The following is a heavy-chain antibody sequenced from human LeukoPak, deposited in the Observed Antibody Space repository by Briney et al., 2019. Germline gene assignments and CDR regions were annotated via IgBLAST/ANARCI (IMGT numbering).Heavy chain of an antibody. CDR1: GGSISSYY. V-gene: IGHV4-59*01. J-gene: IGHJ6*02. CDR3: ARAPYYYDSSGYYYYYYGMDV. CDR2: IYYSGST. Sequence: KSSETLSLTCTVSGGSISSYYWSWIRQPPGKGLERIGYIYYSGSTNYNPSLKSRVTISVDTSKNQFSLKLSSVTAADTAVYYCARAPYYYDSSGYYYYYYGMDVWGQGTTVTVSS. D-gene: IGHD3-22*01.